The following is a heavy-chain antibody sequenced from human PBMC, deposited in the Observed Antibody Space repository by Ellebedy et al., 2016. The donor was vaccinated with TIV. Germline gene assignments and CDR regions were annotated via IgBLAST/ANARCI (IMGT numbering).Heavy chain of an antibody. D-gene: IGHD3-10*01. V-gene: IGHV3-64*01. CDR3: ARGGVGSYDY. J-gene: IGHJ4*02. CDR2: ISNSGDRI. Sequence: GESLKISXGASGFTFTSYGMHWVRQAPGKGLAYVSSISNSGDRIYYANSVKGRFTISRDNSKNTLYLQMGSLTPDDMAVYYCARGGVGSYDYWGQGTLVTVSS. CDR1: GFTFTSYG.